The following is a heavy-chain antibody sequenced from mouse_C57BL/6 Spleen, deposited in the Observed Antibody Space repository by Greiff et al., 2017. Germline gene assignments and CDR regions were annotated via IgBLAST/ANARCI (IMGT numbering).Heavy chain of an antibody. D-gene: IGHD2-3*01. Sequence: QVQLQQPGAELVMPGASVKLSCKASGYTFTSYWMHWVKQRPGQGLEWIGEIDPSDSYTNYNQKFKGKSTLTVDKSSSTAYMQLSRLTSEDSAVYYCARRDGYYVKDYWGQGTTLTVSS. CDR3: ARRDGYYVKDY. V-gene: IGHV1-69*01. CDR2: IDPSDSYT. J-gene: IGHJ2*01. CDR1: GYTFTSYW.